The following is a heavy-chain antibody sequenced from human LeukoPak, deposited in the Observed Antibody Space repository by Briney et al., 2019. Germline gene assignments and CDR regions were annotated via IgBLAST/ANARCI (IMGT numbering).Heavy chain of an antibody. CDR2: IKQDGSEK. D-gene: IGHD5-12*01. CDR1: GFTFSSYN. J-gene: IGHJ6*03. CDR3: ARIVATQYYYYMDV. V-gene: IGHV3-7*01. Sequence: GGSLRLSCAASGFTFSSYNMNWVRQAPGKGLEWVANIKQDGSEKYYVDSVKGRFTISRDNAKNSLYLQMNSLRAEDTAVYYCARIVATQYYYYMDVWGKGTTVTVSS.